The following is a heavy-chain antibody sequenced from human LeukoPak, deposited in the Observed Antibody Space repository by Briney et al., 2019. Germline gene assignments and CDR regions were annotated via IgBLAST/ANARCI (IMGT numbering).Heavy chain of an antibody. D-gene: IGHD6-13*01. V-gene: IGHV4-61*02. J-gene: IGHJ6*03. CDR3: AGTSGQLDPLDYYYMDV. CDR1: GGSISSGSYY. Sequence: SETLSLTCTVSGGSISSGSYYWSWIRQPAGKGLEWIGRIYTSGSTNYNPSLKSRVTISVDTSKNQFSLKLSSVTAADTAVYYCAGTSGQLDPLDYYYMDVWGKGTTVTVSS. CDR2: IYTSGST.